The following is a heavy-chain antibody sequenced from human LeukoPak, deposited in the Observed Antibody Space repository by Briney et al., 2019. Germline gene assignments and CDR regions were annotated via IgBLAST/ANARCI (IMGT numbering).Heavy chain of an antibody. Sequence: GGSLRLSCEATGFTFSSYAMHWARQAPGKGLEWVGITSYDGTINYYVESVKGRFNIYRDNSKNTVYLQMNSLRVEDTAVYYCARTYYSGSGSYYPHNYFDYWGQGTLVAVSS. CDR3: ARTYYSGSGSYYPHNYFDY. J-gene: IGHJ4*02. CDR1: GFTFSSYA. V-gene: IGHV3-30-3*01. D-gene: IGHD3-10*01. CDR2: TSYDGTIN.